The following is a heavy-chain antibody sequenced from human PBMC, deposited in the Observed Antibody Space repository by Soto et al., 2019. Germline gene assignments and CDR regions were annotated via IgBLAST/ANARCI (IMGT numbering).Heavy chain of an antibody. V-gene: IGHV4-4*02. CDR3: ASRDPGTSVDY. D-gene: IGHD1-7*01. Sequence: QVQLQESGPGLVKPSGTLSLTCAVSGGSFTSNNWWTWVRQPPGQGLEWIGEIYRTGSTNYNPSPRSRVTISRNKSENQCSLKVTSLTAADTAVYYCASRDPGTSVDYWGQGTLVTVSS. CDR1: GGSFTSNNW. J-gene: IGHJ4*02. CDR2: IYRTGST.